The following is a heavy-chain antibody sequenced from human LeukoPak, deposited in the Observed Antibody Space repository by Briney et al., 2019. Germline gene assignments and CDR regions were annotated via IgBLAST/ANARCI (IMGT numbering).Heavy chain of an antibody. CDR1: GGSFSGYY. CDR3: ARGRDGYNP. D-gene: IGHD5-24*01. CDR2: INHSGST. Sequence: SETLSLTCAVYGGSFSGYYWSWIRQPPGKGLEWIGEINHSGSTNYNPSLKSRVTISVDTSKKQLSLKLSSVTAADTAVYYCARGRDGYNPWGQGTLVTVSS. V-gene: IGHV4-34*01. J-gene: IGHJ5*02.